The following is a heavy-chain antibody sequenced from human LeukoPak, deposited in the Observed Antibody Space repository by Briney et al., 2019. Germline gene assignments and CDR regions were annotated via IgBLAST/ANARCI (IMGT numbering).Heavy chain of an antibody. J-gene: IGHJ4*02. V-gene: IGHV1-46*01. D-gene: IGHD3-9*01. CDR3: ARGSRPVYNLLTGKRYFDY. Sequence: ASVKVSCKASGYTFTSYYMHWVRQAPGQGLEWMGVINPSGGSTSYAQKFQGRLTMTRDMSTSTVYMELSSLRSEDTAVYYCARGSRPVYNLLTGKRYFDYWGQGTLVTVSS. CDR2: INPSGGST. CDR1: GYTFTSYY.